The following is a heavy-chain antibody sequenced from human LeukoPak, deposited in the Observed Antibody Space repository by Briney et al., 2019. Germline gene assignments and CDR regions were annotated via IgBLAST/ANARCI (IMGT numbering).Heavy chain of an antibody. CDR3: ARSTMIRGARGAFNI. CDR1: GDSISSGDYY. CDR2: MYYSGST. V-gene: IGHV4-30-4*01. Sequence: SETLSLTCTVSGDSISSGDYYWSWIRQPPGKGLEWIGYMYYSGSTYSNPSLKSRVSISVDTSKNQFSLKLSSVTAADTAVYYCARSTMIRGARGAFNIWGHGTLVTVSS. D-gene: IGHD3-10*01. J-gene: IGHJ3*02.